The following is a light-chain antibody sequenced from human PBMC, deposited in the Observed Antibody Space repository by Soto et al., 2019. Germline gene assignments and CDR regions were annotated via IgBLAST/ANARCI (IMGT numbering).Light chain of an antibody. V-gene: IGLV1-47*02. CDR1: SSNIGDNF. Sequence: QSVLTQPPSASGTPGQRVTISCSGSSSNIGDNFVSWYQHLPGTAPKLLIYANNQRPSGVPDRFSGSKSGTSASLAISGLRSEDEADYYCAAWDAGLGGVFGGGTKVTVL. CDR3: AAWDAGLGGV. J-gene: IGLJ2*01. CDR2: ANN.